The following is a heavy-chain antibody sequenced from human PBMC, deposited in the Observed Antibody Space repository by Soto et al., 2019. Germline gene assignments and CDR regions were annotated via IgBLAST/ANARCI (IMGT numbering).Heavy chain of an antibody. V-gene: IGHV3-33*01. CDR2: IWYDGSNK. CDR1: GFTFSSYG. CDR3: ARDLSHRGSSWYYYYYMDV. Sequence: GGSLRLSCAASGFTFSSYGMHWVRQAPGKGLEWVAVIWYDGSNKYYADSVKGRFTISRDNSKNTLYLQMNSLRAADAAVYYCARDLSHRGSSWYYYYYMDVWGKGTTVTVSS. J-gene: IGHJ6*03. D-gene: IGHD6-13*01.